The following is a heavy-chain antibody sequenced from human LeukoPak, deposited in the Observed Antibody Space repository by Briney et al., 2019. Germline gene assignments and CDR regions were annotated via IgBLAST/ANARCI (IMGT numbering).Heavy chain of an antibody. CDR1: GYTFTGYY. J-gene: IGHJ6*02. V-gene: IGHV1-2*06. Sequence: ASVKVSCKASGYTFTGYYMHWVRQAPGQGLEWMGRINPNSGGTNYAQKFQGRVTMTRDTSISTAHMELSRLRSDDTAVYYCARALNHYYGSGSRSYGMDVWGQGTTVTVSS. CDR3: ARALNHYYGSGSRSYGMDV. CDR2: INPNSGGT. D-gene: IGHD3-10*01.